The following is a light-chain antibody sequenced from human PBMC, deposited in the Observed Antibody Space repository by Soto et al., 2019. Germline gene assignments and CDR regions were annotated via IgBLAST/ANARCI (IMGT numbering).Light chain of an antibody. CDR3: QQYCSSPCT. J-gene: IGKJ1*01. Sequence: IVLTQSAGTLSLSPGERATLYCRASQSVSSSYLAWYQQKPGQAPSLLIYGASSSATGVPHRFSGSGSGTDFSLTISSLQPEDFAVYYCQQYCSSPCTFGQGTKVDI. CDR2: GAS. CDR1: QSVSSSY. V-gene: IGKV3-20*01.